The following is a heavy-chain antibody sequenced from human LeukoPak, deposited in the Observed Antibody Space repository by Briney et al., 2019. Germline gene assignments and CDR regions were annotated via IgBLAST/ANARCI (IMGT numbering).Heavy chain of an antibody. CDR1: GGTISTYY. CDR2: IDYSGAT. CDR3: ARVGSYCSEY. V-gene: IGHV4-59*01. Sequence: SETLSLTCTVSGGTISTYYWSWIRQPPGKGLEWIGYIDYSGATNYNPSLKSRVTMSVDTSKHQFSLKLSSVTAADTAVYYCARVGSYCSEYWGQGTLVTVSS. D-gene: IGHD3-10*01. J-gene: IGHJ4*02.